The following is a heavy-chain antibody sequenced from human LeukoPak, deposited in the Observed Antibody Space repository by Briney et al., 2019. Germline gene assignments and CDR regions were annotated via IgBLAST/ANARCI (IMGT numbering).Heavy chain of an antibody. D-gene: IGHD3-10*01. CDR2: ISDSGGST. CDR3: AKLSVGSGRSGWFDP. Sequence: HPGGSLRLSCAASGFTVSSNYMSWVRQAPGKGLEWVSGISDSGGSTYYADSVKGRFTISRDNSKNTLYLQMNSLRAEDTAVYYCAKLSVGSGRSGWFDPWGQGTLVTVSS. J-gene: IGHJ5*02. V-gene: IGHV3-23*01. CDR1: GFTVSSNY.